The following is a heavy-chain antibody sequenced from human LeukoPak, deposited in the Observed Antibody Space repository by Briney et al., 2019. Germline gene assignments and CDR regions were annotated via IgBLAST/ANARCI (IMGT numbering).Heavy chain of an antibody. D-gene: IGHD2/OR15-2a*01. Sequence: GGTLRLSCAASGFTFKNYGMNWVRQAPGKGLEWVSGISPGGETPYYADSVRGRFTISRDNSKNTMYLQMNSLRVEDTAVYYCAQDRAGIEFYFWGQGTLVTVSS. CDR3: AQDRAGIEFYF. CDR1: GFTFKNYG. J-gene: IGHJ4*02. V-gene: IGHV3-23*01. CDR2: ISPGGETP.